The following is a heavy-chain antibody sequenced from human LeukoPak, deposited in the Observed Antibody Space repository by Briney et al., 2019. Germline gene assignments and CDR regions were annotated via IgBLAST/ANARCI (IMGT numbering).Heavy chain of an antibody. CDR1: GFTFSNYD. Sequence: GGALRLSCAASGFTFSNYDMHWVRQATGKGLEWVSAIGTAGDTYYPGSVKGRFTISRENAKNSLYLQMNSLRAGDTAVYYCARFRGGYFDYWGQGTLVTVSS. D-gene: IGHD3-16*01. CDR3: ARFRGGYFDY. CDR2: IGTAGDT. J-gene: IGHJ4*02. V-gene: IGHV3-13*04.